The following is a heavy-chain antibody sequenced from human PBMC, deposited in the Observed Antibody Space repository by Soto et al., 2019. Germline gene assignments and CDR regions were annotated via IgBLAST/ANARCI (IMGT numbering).Heavy chain of an antibody. Sequence: QVQLQQWGAGLLKPSETLSRTCAVYGGSFSGYYWSWIRQPPGKGLEWIGEINHSGSTNYNPSLKSRVTISVDTSKNQCSLKLSSVTAADTAVYYCARGPLAARRRGGWFDPWGQGTLVTVSS. D-gene: IGHD3-10*01. CDR2: INHSGST. J-gene: IGHJ5*02. CDR1: GGSFSGYY. CDR3: ARGPLAARRRGGWFDP. V-gene: IGHV4-34*01.